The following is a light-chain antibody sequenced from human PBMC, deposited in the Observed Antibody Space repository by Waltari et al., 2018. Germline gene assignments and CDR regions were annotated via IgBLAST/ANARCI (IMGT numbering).Light chain of an antibody. J-gene: IGKJ2*01. Sequence: DIVMTQSPDPLAVSLGERALIHCKSSPSVLYSSNNKNYLAWYQQKPGQPPKLLIYWASTQESGVPDRFSGSGSGTDFTLTISSLQAEDVAVYYCQQYYSTPYTFGQGTKLEIK. CDR2: WAS. CDR1: PSVLYSSNNKNY. V-gene: IGKV4-1*01. CDR3: QQYYSTPYT.